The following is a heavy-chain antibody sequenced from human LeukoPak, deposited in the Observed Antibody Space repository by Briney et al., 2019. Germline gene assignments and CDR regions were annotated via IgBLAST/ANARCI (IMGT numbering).Heavy chain of an antibody. CDR3: ARTSGDFWSGYYLGAFDI. CDR2: ISSSSSYI. V-gene: IGHV3-21*01. J-gene: IGHJ3*02. Sequence: GGSLRLSYAASGFTFSSYSMNWVRQAPGKGLEWVSSISSSSSYIYYADSVKGRFTISRDNAKNSLYLQMNSLRAEDTAVYYCARTSGDFWSGYYLGAFDIWGQGTMVTVSS. CDR1: GFTFSSYS. D-gene: IGHD3-3*01.